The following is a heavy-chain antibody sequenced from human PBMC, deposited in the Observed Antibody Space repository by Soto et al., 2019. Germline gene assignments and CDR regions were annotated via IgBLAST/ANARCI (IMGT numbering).Heavy chain of an antibody. J-gene: IGHJ6*02. CDR2: ISYDGSNK. Sequence: QVPLVESGGGVVQPGRSLRLSCAASGFTFSSYAMHWVRQAPGKGLERVAVISYDGSNKYYTDTVKGRFTISRDNFKSTIYLKMNSRRAEDNAVYYCARSWYSNSLFSVGYYYDRDVWCQGTTVTVSS. CDR3: ARSWYSNSLFSVGYYYDRDV. V-gene: IGHV3-30-3*01. CDR1: GFTFSSYA. D-gene: IGHD6-6*01.